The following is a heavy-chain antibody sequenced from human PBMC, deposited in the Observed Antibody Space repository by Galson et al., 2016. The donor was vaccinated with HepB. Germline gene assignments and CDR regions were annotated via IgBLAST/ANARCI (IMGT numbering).Heavy chain of an antibody. V-gene: IGHV3-33*01. CDR3: TRDAGSWSWLGD. J-gene: IGHJ4*02. Sequence: SLRLSCAASEFTFSTYGMHWVRQAPGKGLEWVALIWHDGSNKYYADSVKGRFTISRDNPKNTLYLQMDSLKTEDTAMYFCTRDAGSWSWLGDWGRGALVTVAS. CDR1: EFTFSTYG. CDR2: IWHDGSNK. D-gene: IGHD1-26*01.